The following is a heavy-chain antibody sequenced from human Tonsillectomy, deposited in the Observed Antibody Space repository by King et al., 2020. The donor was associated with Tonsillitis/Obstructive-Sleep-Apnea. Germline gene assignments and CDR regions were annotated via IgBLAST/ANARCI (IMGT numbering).Heavy chain of an antibody. V-gene: IGHV3-23*04. CDR2: ISGSGGST. J-gene: IGHJ3*02. D-gene: IGHD6-19*01. CDR1: GFTFSSYA. Sequence: VQLVESGGGLVQPGGSLRLSCAASGFTFSSYAMSWVRQAPGKGLEWVSVISGSGGSTYYADSVKGRFTISRDNSKNTLNLQMNSLRAEDTAVYYCAKVQWVDDAFDIWGQGTMVTVSS. CDR3: AKVQWVDDAFDI.